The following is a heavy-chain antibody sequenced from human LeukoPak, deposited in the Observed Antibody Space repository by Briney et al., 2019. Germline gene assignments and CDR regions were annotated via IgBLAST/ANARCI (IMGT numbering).Heavy chain of an antibody. CDR1: GFTFSSYG. J-gene: IGHJ4*02. CDR2: ISYDGSNK. V-gene: IGHV3-30*18. CDR3: AKALWFGECLGY. Sequence: GSLSLSCAASGFTFSSYGMHWVRQAPGKGLEGVAGISYDGSNKSYAATVKGRFTISRDNSKNTLYLQMNSLRAEDTAVYYCAKALWFGECLGYWGQGTLVTVSS. D-gene: IGHD3-10*01.